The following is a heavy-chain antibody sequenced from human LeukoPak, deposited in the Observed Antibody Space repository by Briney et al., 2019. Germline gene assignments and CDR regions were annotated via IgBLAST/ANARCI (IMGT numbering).Heavy chain of an antibody. CDR2: ISSSSSTI. D-gene: IGHD4-11*01. Sequence: GGSLRLSCAASGFTFSSYSMNWVRQAPGKGLEWVSYISSSSSTIYYADSVKGRFTISRDNAKNSLYLQMNSLRAEDTAVYYCARGDYSNYVAPLDYWGPGTLVTVSS. V-gene: IGHV3-48*01. J-gene: IGHJ4*02. CDR3: ARGDYSNYVAPLDY. CDR1: GFTFSSYS.